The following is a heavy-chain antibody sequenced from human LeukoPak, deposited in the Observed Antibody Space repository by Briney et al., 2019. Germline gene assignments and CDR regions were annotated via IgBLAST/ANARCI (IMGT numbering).Heavy chain of an antibody. V-gene: IGHV3-21*01. Sequence: GGSLRLSCAASGFTFSSYSMHWVRQAPGKGLEWVSSISSSTSYIYYADSVKGRFTISRDNAKNSLYLQMNSLRVEDTAVYYCARDKFTSGWCNGYWGQGTLVTVSS. D-gene: IGHD6-19*01. CDR3: ARDKFTSGWCNGY. CDR1: GFTFSSYS. J-gene: IGHJ4*02. CDR2: ISSSTSYI.